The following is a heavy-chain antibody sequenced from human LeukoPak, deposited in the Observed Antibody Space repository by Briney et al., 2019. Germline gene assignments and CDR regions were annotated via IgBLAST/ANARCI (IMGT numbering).Heavy chain of an antibody. V-gene: IGHV1-2*02. J-gene: IGHJ6*03. CDR1: GYTFTGYY. CDR3: AREWKQQPREGNYYYYYMDV. Sequence: GASVKVSCKASGYTFTGYYMHWVRQAPGQGLEWMGWINPNSGGTNYAQKFQGRVTMTRDTSISTAYMELSRLRSDDTAVYYCAREWKQQPREGNYYYYYMDVWGKGTTVTISS. CDR2: INPNSGGT. D-gene: IGHD6-13*01.